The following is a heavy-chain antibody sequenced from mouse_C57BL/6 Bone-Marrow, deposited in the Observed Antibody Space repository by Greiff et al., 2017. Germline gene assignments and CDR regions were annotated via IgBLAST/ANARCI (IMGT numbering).Heavy chain of an antibody. CDR2: ISSGSSTI. V-gene: IGHV5-17*01. J-gene: IGHJ4*01. CDR1: GFTFSDYG. CDR3: ARYYYGSRGYAMDY. Sequence: EVMLVESGGGLVKPGGSLKLSCAASGFTFSDYGMHWVRQAPEKGLEWVAYISSGSSTIYYADTVKGRFTISRDNAKNTLFLQMTSLSSEDTAMYYCARYYYGSRGYAMDYWGQGTSVTVSS. D-gene: IGHD1-1*01.